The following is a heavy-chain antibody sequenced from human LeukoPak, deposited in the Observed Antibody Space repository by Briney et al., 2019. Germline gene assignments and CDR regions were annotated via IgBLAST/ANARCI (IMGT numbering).Heavy chain of an antibody. CDR3: ARGRPAVVDY. J-gene: IGHJ4*02. V-gene: IGHV4-34*01. Sequence: SETLSLTCAVYGGSFSGCYWGWIRQPPGKGLEWIGEINHSGSTNYNPSLKSRVTISVDTSKNQFSLKLSSVTAADTAVYYCARGRPAVVDYWGQGTLVTVSS. D-gene: IGHD6-19*01. CDR1: GGSFSGCY. CDR2: INHSGST.